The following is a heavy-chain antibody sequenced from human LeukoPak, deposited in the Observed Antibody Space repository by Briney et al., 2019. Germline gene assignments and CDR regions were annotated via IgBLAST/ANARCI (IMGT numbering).Heavy chain of an antibody. CDR1: GFTVSGNC. CDR2: IYSGGTK. Sequence: GGSLRLSCAASGFTVSGNCMSWVRQAPGKGLEWVSFIYSGGTKYYADSVKGRFTISRDKSKNTVYLQMNSLRAEDTAVYYCAREYDSSGYVDYWGQGTLVTVSS. V-gene: IGHV3-53*01. J-gene: IGHJ4*02. CDR3: AREYDSSGYVDY. D-gene: IGHD3-22*01.